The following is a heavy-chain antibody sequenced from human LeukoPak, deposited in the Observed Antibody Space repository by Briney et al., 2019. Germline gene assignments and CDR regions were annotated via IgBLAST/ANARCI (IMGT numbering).Heavy chain of an antibody. Sequence: GGSLRLSCAASGFTFSSYAMSWVRQAPGKGLEWVAVISYDGSNKYYADSVKGRFTISRDNSKNTPYLQMNSLRAEDTAVYYCARDRRIVVVSSYYFDYWGQGTLVTVSS. CDR3: ARDRRIVVVSSYYFDY. CDR1: GFTFSSYA. V-gene: IGHV3-30-3*01. J-gene: IGHJ4*02. D-gene: IGHD3-22*01. CDR2: ISYDGSNK.